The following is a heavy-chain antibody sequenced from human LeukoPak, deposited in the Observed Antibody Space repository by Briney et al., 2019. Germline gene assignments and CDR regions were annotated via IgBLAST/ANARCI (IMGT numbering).Heavy chain of an antibody. V-gene: IGHV1-18*01. D-gene: IGHD3-22*01. Sequence: ASVKVSCKASGYSFNTYALNWVRLAPGQGFEWMGWIGTYNGNTKYAEKVQGRVTMTIDTSTSTAYMELRSLTSDDTAVYYCARDRYPSSGYYYEDTFQVWGQGTMVTVSS. CDR3: ARDRYPSSGYYYEDTFQV. CDR2: IGTYNGNT. CDR1: GYSFNTYA. J-gene: IGHJ3*01.